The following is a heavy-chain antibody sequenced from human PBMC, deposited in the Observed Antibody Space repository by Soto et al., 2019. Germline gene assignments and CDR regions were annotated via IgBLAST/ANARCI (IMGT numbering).Heavy chain of an antibody. CDR1: GFTFSSYG. V-gene: IGHV3-30*18. D-gene: IGHD3-22*01. CDR3: AKEWVYDSSGWSFAY. Sequence: QVQLVESGGGVVQPGRSLRLSCAASGFTFSSYGMHWVRQAPGKGLEWVAVISNDGSNKYYADSVKGRFTISRDNSKNTLYLQMNSLRAEDTAVYYCAKEWVYDSSGWSFAYWGQGTLVTVSS. J-gene: IGHJ4*02. CDR2: ISNDGSNK.